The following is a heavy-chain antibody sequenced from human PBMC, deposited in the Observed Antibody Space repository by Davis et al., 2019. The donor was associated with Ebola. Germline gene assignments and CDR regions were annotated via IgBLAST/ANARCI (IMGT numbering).Heavy chain of an antibody. CDR1: GGSISSYY. CDR3: ARQDSTLGDYYYYGMDV. V-gene: IGHV4-59*08. J-gene: IGHJ6*02. CDR2: IYYSGST. Sequence: MPSETLSLTCTVSGGSISSYYGSWIRQPPGKGLEWIGYIYYSGSTNYNPSLKSRVTISVDTSKNQFSLKLSSVTAADTAVYYCARQDSTLGDYYYYGMDVWGQGTTVTVSS. D-gene: IGHD4-17*01.